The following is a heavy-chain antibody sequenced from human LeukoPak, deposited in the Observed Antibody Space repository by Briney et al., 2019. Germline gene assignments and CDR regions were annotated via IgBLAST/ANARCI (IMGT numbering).Heavy chain of an antibody. V-gene: IGHV3-30-3*01. CDR1: GFTFSSYA. Sequence: PGGSLRLSCAASGFTFSSYAMHWVRQAPGKGLEWVAVISYDGSNKYYADSVKGRFTISRDNSKNTLYLQMNSLRAEDTAVYYCARGGPQPYSNPGLALDYWGQGTLVTVSS. CDR2: ISYDGSNK. D-gene: IGHD4-11*01. J-gene: IGHJ4*02. CDR3: ARGGPQPYSNPGLALDY.